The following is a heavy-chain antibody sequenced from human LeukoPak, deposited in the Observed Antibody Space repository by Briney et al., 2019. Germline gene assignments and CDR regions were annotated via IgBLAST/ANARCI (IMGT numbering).Heavy chain of an antibody. D-gene: IGHD2-2*01. Sequence: ASVKVSCKASGGTYSSYAISWVRQAPGQGLEWMGRIIPIFGTANYAQKLQGRVTITTDESTSTAYMELSSLRSEDTVVSYCARHSRVYCSSTSCYADHFYYWGQGTLVTVSS. CDR1: GGTYSSYA. V-gene: IGHV1-69*05. J-gene: IGHJ4*02. CDR3: ARHSRVYCSSTSCYADHFYY. CDR2: IIPIFGTA.